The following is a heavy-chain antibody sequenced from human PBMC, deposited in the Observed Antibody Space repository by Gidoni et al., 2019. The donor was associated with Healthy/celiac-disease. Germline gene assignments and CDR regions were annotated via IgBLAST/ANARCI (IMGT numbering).Heavy chain of an antibody. D-gene: IGHD3-3*01. J-gene: IGHJ4*02. V-gene: IGHV3-30*18. CDR2: ISYDGSNK. CDR3: AKGYDFWSGYYRAFDY. Sequence: SYGMHWVRQAPGKGLEWVAVISYDGSNKYYADSVKGRFTISRDNSKNTLYLQMNSLRAEDTAVYYCAKGYDFWSGYYRAFDYWGQGTLVTVSS. CDR1: SYG.